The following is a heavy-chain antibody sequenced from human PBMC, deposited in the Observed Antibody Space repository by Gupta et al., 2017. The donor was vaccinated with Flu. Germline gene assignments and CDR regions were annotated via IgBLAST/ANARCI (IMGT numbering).Heavy chain of an antibody. J-gene: IGHJ2*01. CDR1: GFTFSSYG. Sequence: QVQLVESGGGVVQPGRSLRLSCAASGFTFSSYGMHWVRQAPGKGLEWVAVISYDGSNKYYADSVKGRFTISRDNSKNTLYLQMNSLRAEDTAVYYCAKGQKLLWFGELLLNWYFDLWGRGTLVTVSS. D-gene: IGHD3-10*01. CDR2: ISYDGSNK. V-gene: IGHV3-30*18. CDR3: AKGQKLLWFGELLLNWYFDL.